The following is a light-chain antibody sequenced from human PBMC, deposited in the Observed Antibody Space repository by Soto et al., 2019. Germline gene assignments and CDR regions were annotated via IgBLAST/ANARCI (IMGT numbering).Light chain of an antibody. CDR3: MQALQPPLT. CDR2: LGS. CDR1: QSLLQSNGYNY. Sequence: DIVMTQSPLSLPVTPGESASISCRSSQSLLQSNGYNYLDWYLQKPGQSPQLLIYLGSNRASGVPDRFSGSASGTDFTLKISRVEAEDVGVYYCMQALQPPLTFGQGTRLEIK. J-gene: IGKJ5*01. V-gene: IGKV2-28*01.